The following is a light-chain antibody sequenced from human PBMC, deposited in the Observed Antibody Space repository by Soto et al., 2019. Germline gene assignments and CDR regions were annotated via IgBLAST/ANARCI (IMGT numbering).Light chain of an antibody. Sequence: QSVLTQSPSASASLGASVKVTCTLSSGHINYAIAWHQQQPEKGLRYLMTVNSDGSHNKGAGIPDRFSGSSSGAERYLIISSLQFEDEADYYCQTWDTGIGVFGGGTQLTVL. J-gene: IGLJ2*01. CDR2: VNSDGSH. CDR1: SGHINYA. CDR3: QTWDTGIGV. V-gene: IGLV4-69*02.